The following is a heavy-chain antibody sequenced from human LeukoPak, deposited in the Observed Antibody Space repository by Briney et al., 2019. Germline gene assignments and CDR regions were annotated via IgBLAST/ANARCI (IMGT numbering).Heavy chain of an antibody. CDR1: GYSFTNNW. Sequence: GESLKISCKSSGYSFTNNWIAWVRQMPAKGLEWMGIIYPGDSDARYSPSFQGQVTISADKSISTAYLQWSSLKSSDTAIYYCARASGSHSLDAFDIWGQGTMVTVSS. CDR3: ARASGSHSLDAFDI. D-gene: IGHD1-26*01. CDR2: IYPGDSDA. V-gene: IGHV5-51*01. J-gene: IGHJ3*02.